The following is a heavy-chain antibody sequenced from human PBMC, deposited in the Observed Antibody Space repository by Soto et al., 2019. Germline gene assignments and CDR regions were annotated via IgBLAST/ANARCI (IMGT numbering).Heavy chain of an antibody. J-gene: IGHJ4*02. Sequence: AGGSLRRYCAASGFTFSSYGMHGLRHAPGKGLEWVAVISYDGSNKYYADSVKGRFTISRDNSKNTLYLQMNSLRAEDTAVYYCAKKKGGGDLENFDYWGQGTLVTVSS. V-gene: IGHV3-30*18. CDR3: AKKKGGGDLENFDY. D-gene: IGHD2-21*02. CDR2: ISYDGSNK. CDR1: GFTFSSYG.